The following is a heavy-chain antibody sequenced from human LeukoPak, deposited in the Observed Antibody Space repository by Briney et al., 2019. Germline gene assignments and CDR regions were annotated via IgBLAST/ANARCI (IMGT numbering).Heavy chain of an antibody. CDR2: IYYSGST. V-gene: IGHV4-39*01. J-gene: IGHJ5*02. CDR1: GGSISSSDYY. D-gene: IGHD6-13*01. CDR3: ARLIAAAGFDP. Sequence: PSETLSLTCAVSGGSISSSDYYWGWIRQPPGKGLEWIGSIYYSGSTYYNPSLKSRVTISVDTSKNQFSLKLSSVTAADTAVYYCARLIAAAGFDPWGQGTLVTVSS.